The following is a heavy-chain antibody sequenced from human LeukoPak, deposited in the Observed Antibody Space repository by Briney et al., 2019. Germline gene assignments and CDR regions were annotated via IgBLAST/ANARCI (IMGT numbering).Heavy chain of an antibody. D-gene: IGHD1-26*01. CDR1: RFTFSNYP. CDR3: ARGRGSYSADY. V-gene: IGHV3-30-3*01. CDR2: LSYDGSNE. J-gene: IGHJ4*02. Sequence: GGSLRLSCAAPRFTFSNYPMHWVRQAPGKGLEWVALLSYDGSNECYADSVKGRFTISRDNSKNTLYLQMNSLRAEDTAVYYCARGRGSYSADYWGQGTLVTVSS.